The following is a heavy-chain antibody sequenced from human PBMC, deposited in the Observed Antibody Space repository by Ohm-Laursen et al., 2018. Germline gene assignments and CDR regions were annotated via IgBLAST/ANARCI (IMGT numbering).Heavy chain of an antibody. CDR2: LMWNSDRK. D-gene: IGHD5-12*01. Sequence: SLRLSCSASGFTFGDYAMHWVRQAPGKGLEWVSGLMWNSDRKQYADSVKGRFTISRDNSKNTLYLQMNSLRAEDTAVYYCAREGLRCVCMDFWGQGTTVTVSS. J-gene: IGHJ6*02. CDR1: GFTFGDYA. CDR3: AREGLRCVCMDF. V-gene: IGHV3-9*01.